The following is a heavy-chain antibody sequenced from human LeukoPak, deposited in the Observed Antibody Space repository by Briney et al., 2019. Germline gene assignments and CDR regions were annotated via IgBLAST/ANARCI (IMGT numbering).Heavy chain of an antibody. J-gene: IGHJ3*02. D-gene: IGHD5-18*01. CDR1: GGSISSGGYY. CDR2: IYYSGST. CDR3: ARDKRIQLADAFDI. V-gene: IGHV4-31*03. Sequence: PSETLSLTCTVSGGSISSGGYYWSWIRQHPGKGLEWIGYIYYSGSTYYNPSLKSRVTISVDTSKNQFSLKLSSVTAADTAVYYCARDKRIQLADAFDIWGQGTMVTVSS.